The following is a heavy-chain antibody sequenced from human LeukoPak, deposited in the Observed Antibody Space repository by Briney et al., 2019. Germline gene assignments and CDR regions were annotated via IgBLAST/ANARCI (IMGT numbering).Heavy chain of an antibody. D-gene: IGHD3-10*01. CDR2: VHYSGST. V-gene: IGHV4-39*07. Sequence: SETLSLTCTVSGDSIFSYTYYWAWIRQPPGKGLEWIGNVHYSGSTYYKPSLKSRVTISVDISKNQFSLNLRSVTAADTAVYYCARDLREDYYGSGSYVDFWGQGFLVTVSS. J-gene: IGHJ4*02. CDR1: GDSIFSYTYY. CDR3: ARDLREDYYGSGSYVDF.